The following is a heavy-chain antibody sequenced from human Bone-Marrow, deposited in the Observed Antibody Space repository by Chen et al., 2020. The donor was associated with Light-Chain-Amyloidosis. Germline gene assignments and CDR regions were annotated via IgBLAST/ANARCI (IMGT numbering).Heavy chain of an antibody. J-gene: IGHJ4*02. CDR3: ARGDGYNFLGYFDY. Sequence: QVQLQQSGPGLVKPSQTLSLTCAISGDSVSSNSAAWNWIRQSPSRGLEWLGRTYYRSKLYNDYTVSVKSRVTINPDTSKNQFSLQLNSVTPEDTAVYYCARGDGYNFLGYFDYWGQGTLVTVSS. V-gene: IGHV6-1*01. CDR2: TYYRSKLYN. CDR1: GDSVSSNSAA. D-gene: IGHD5-12*01.